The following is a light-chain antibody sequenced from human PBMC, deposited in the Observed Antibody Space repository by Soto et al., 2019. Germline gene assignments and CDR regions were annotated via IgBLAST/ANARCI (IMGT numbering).Light chain of an antibody. J-gene: IGKJ1*01. CDR3: QQYGSSPWR. V-gene: IGKV3-20*01. CDR1: QTIRSNY. CDR2: GAS. Sequence: ETVLTQSPGTLSLSPGERATLSCRASQTIRSNYLAWYRQTPGQAPRLLIYGASNRATGIADRFSGSGSGTDFALIISRLEPEDFALCYCQQYGSSPWRFGQGTKVEIK.